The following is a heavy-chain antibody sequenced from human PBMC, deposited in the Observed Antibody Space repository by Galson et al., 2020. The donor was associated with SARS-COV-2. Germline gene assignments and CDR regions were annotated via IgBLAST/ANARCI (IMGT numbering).Heavy chain of an antibody. J-gene: IGHJ6*03. CDR1: GGSISSGGYY. D-gene: IGHD1-7*01. Sequence: SETLSLTCTVSGGSISSGGYYWSWIRQHPGKGLEWIGYIYYSGSTYYNPSLKSLVTISVDTSKNQFSLKLSSVTAADTAVYYCARAAREAGTIESYYYYYMDVWGKGTTVTVSS. CDR2: IYYSGST. V-gene: IGHV4-31*01. CDR3: ARAAREAGTIESYYYYYMDV.